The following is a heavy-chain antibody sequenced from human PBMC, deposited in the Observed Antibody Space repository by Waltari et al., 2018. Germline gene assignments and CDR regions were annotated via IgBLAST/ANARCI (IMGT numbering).Heavy chain of an antibody. Sequence: QVQLVQSGAEVKKPGASVKVSCKASGYTFTSYYMHWVRQAPGQGLEWMGISNPSGGSTSYAQKFQGRVTMTRDTSTSTVYMELSSLRSEDTAVYYCARGGLRVGAARDYYGMDVWGQGTTVTVSS. CDR2: SNPSGGST. J-gene: IGHJ6*02. CDR3: ARGGLRVGAARDYYGMDV. D-gene: IGHD6-6*01. V-gene: IGHV1-46*01. CDR1: GYTFTSYY.